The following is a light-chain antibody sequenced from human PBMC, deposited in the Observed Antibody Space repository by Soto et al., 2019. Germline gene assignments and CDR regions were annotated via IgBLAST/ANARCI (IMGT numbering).Light chain of an antibody. V-gene: IGKV1-5*01. CDR3: QQYESYSPT. CDR2: EAS. Sequence: DIQMTQSPSTLSASVGDRVTITCRASQTLRTRLAWYQQKSGKAPTLLIYEASNLVSGVPSRFSGSGAGTEFTLTISSLQPHDSATYYCQQYESYSPTFGQGTKVEIK. J-gene: IGKJ1*01. CDR1: QTLRTR.